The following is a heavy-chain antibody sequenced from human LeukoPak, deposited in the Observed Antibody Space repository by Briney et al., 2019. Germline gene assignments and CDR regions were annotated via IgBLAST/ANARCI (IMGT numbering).Heavy chain of an antibody. V-gene: IGHV1-46*01. CDR3: ARDPPSSSWYFVGFDY. Sequence: ASVKVSCKASGYTFTSYYMHWVRQAPGQGLEWMGIINPSGGSTSYAQKFQGRVTMTRDTSTSTVYMELSSLRSEDTAVYYCARDPPSSSWYFVGFDYWGQGTLVTVSP. CDR2: INPSGGST. D-gene: IGHD6-13*01. CDR1: GYTFTSYY. J-gene: IGHJ4*02.